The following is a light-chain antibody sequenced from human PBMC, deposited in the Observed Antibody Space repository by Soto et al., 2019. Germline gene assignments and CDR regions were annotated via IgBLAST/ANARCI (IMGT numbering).Light chain of an antibody. J-gene: IGLJ2*01. CDR2: EGS. V-gene: IGLV2-23*01. Sequence: QSALTQPASVSGSPGQSITISCTGTSTYNLVSWYQHQPGKAPKLMNYEGSNRPSGTSNRFSGSKSGNTASLTISGLQAEDEADYYCSSYAGAVVFGAGTKLTVL. CDR3: SSYAGAVV. CDR1: STYNL.